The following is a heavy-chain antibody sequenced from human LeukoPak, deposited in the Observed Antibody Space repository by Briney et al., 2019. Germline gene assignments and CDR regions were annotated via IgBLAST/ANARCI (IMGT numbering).Heavy chain of an antibody. Sequence: GGSLRLSCAASGFTFSSYAMSWVRQAPGKGLEWVSAISGSGGSTYYADSVKGRFTISRDNSKNTLYLQMNSLRAEDTAEYYCAKKPYDILTGYKSDWGQGTLVTVSS. D-gene: IGHD3-9*01. V-gene: IGHV3-23*01. J-gene: IGHJ4*02. CDR1: GFTFSSYA. CDR3: AKKPYDILTGYKSD. CDR2: ISGSGGST.